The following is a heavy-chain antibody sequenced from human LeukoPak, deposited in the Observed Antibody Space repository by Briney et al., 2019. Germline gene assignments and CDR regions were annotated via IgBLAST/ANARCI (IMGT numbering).Heavy chain of an antibody. Sequence: VASVKVFCKASGGTFSSYAISGVRQARGQGLEWMGEFIHIFCTANYAQKFQGRDTLTADESTSTAYMELNSLRPEDTAVYHCARRPYRYFDWFARLGLYNWFHPWRQGTLATVPS. CDR1: GGTFSSYA. CDR2: FIHIFCTA. D-gene: IGHD3-9*01. V-gene: IGHV1-69*13. J-gene: IGHJ5*02. CDR3: ARRPYRYFDWFARLGLYNWFHP.